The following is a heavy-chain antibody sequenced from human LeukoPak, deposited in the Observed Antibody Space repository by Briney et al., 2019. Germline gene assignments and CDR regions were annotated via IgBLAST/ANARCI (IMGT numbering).Heavy chain of an antibody. Sequence: GGSLRLSCAASGFTFSTYGMHWVRQAPGKGLEWVAFIRYDGSNKYYADSVKGRFTISRDNSKNTLYLQMNSLRAEDTAVYYCARDGNYYDSSGYYFDYWGQGTLVTVSS. D-gene: IGHD3-22*01. V-gene: IGHV3-30*02. CDR2: IRYDGSNK. CDR3: ARDGNYYDSSGYYFDY. CDR1: GFTFSTYG. J-gene: IGHJ4*02.